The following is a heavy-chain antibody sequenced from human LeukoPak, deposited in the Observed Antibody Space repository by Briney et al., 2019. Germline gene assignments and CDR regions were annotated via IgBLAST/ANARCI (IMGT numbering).Heavy chain of an antibody. V-gene: IGHV4-34*01. D-gene: IGHD3-3*01. Sequence: SETLSLTCAVYGGSFSGYYWSWIRQPPGKGLEWIGEINHSGSTNYNPSLKSRVTISVDTSKSQFSLKLSSVTAADTAVYYCAGQLRFCEWFNYRGGFDPWGQGTLVTVSS. CDR1: GGSFSGYY. J-gene: IGHJ5*02. CDR2: INHSGST. CDR3: AGQLRFCEWFNYRGGFDP.